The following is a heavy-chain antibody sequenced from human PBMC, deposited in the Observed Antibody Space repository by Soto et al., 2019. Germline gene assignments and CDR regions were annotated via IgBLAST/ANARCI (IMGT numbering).Heavy chain of an antibody. V-gene: IGHV4-59*01. Sequence: SETLSLTCTVSGGSISSYYWSWIQQPPGKGLEWVWYIYYSGSTNYNPSLKSRVTISVDTSKNQFSLKPSSVTAADTAFYYCACHLSMRPQRPGAFDIWGQGTMVTVSS. CDR1: GGSISSYY. D-gene: IGHD2-8*01. J-gene: IGHJ3*02. CDR3: ACHLSMRPQRPGAFDI. CDR2: IYYSGST.